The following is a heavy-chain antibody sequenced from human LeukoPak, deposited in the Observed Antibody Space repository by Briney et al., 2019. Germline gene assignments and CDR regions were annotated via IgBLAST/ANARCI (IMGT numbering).Heavy chain of an antibody. CDR1: GGSFSGYY. CDR2: INHSGST. J-gene: IGHJ4*02. D-gene: IGHD2-21*01. Sequence: KPSETLSLTCAVYGGSFSGYYWSWIRQPPGKGLEWIGEINHSGSTNYNPSLKSRVTISVDTSKNQFSLKLSSVTAADTAVYYCARLCCGPLGYWGQGTLVTVSS. CDR3: ARLCCGPLGY. V-gene: IGHV4-34*01.